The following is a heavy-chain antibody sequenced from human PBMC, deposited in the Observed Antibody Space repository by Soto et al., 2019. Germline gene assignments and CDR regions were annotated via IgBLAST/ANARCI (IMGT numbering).Heavy chain of an antibody. D-gene: IGHD2-15*01. Sequence: EVQLVESGGGLVQPGGSLRLSCAASGFTFSSYWMSWVRQAPGKGLEWVANIKQDGSEKYYVDSVKGRFTISRDNAKNSLYLQMNSRRAEDTAVYYCARDPNCSGGSCYFDYWGQGTLVTVSS. CDR3: ARDPNCSGGSCYFDY. CDR1: GFTFSSYW. J-gene: IGHJ4*02. V-gene: IGHV3-7*01. CDR2: IKQDGSEK.